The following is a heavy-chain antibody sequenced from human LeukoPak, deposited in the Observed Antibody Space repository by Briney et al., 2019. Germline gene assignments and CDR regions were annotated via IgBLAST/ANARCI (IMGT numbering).Heavy chain of an antibody. CDR2: ISGSGGST. CDR1: GFTFRSYA. Sequence: PGGSLRLSCAASGFTFRSYAMTWVRQAPAKGLEWVSAISGSGGSTYYADSVKGRCTISRDNSKNTLYLQMNSLRAEDTAVYYCAKDTVGVAGPDYWGQGTLVTVSS. CDR3: AKDTVGVAGPDY. V-gene: IGHV3-23*01. D-gene: IGHD6-19*01. J-gene: IGHJ4*02.